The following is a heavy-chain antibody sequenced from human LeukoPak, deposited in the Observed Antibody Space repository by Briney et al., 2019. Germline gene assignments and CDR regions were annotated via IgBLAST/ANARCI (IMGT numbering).Heavy chain of an antibody. V-gene: IGHV1-18*01. J-gene: IGHJ6*02. CDR3: ARSPPVDTAMAGMDV. D-gene: IGHD5-18*01. CDR1: GHTFTSYG. Sequence: ASVKVSCKASGHTFTSYGISWVRQAPGQGLEWMGWISAYNGNTNYAQKLQGRVTMTTDTSTSTAYMELRSLRSDDTAVYYCARSPPVDTAMAGMDVWGQGTTVTVSS. CDR2: ISAYNGNT.